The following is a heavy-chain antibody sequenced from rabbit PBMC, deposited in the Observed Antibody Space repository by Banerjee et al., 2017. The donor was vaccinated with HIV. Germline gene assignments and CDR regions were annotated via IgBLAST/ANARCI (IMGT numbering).Heavy chain of an antibody. CDR1: GFTLSSHY. V-gene: IGHV1S40*01. J-gene: IGHJ4*01. CDR3: ASSNGDAGYAWNL. Sequence: QSLEESGGDLVKPGASLTLTCTASGFTLSSHYMCWVRQAPGKGLEWIACIYAGSSGSTYYASWAKGRFTISKTSSTTVTLQMTSLTAADTATYFCASSNGDAGYAWNLWGPGTLVTVS. D-gene: IGHD6-1*01. CDR2: IYAGSSGST.